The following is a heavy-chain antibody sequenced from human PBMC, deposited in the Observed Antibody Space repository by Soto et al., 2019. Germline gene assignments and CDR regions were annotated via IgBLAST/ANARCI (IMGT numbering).Heavy chain of an antibody. CDR1: EFSFRSYY. CDR2: ISPSSSFL. CDR3: ARAGTHYGSGSPYYSDY. D-gene: IGHD3-10*01. J-gene: IGHJ4*01. Sequence: GGPLRLSCAASEFSFRSYYMNWVRQAPGRGLEWVSSISPSSSFLNYADSVKGRFTISRDNAKNSVYLQMNSLRVEDTAVYYCARAGTHYGSGSPYYSDYWGQGTLVPVSS. V-gene: IGHV3-21*06.